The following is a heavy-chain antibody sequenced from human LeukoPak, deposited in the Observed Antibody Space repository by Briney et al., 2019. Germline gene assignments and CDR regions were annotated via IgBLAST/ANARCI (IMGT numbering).Heavy chain of an antibody. CDR3: ARDGTTYSSSSNWFDP. Sequence: GGSLSLSCAASGFTFSSYAMHWVRQAPGKGLEWVAVISYDGSNKYYADSVKGRFTISRDNSKNTLYLQMNSLRAEDTAVYYCARDGTTYSSSSNWFDPWGQGTLVTVSS. CDR2: ISYDGSNK. V-gene: IGHV3-30-3*01. J-gene: IGHJ5*02. D-gene: IGHD6-6*01. CDR1: GFTFSSYA.